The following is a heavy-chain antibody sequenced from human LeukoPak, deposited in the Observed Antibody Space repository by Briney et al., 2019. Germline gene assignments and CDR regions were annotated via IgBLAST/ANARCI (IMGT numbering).Heavy chain of an antibody. CDR1: GFTISTYE. CDR3: ARDPPYYYDSTDDAFDL. D-gene: IGHD3-22*01. J-gene: IGHJ3*01. V-gene: IGHV3-48*03. CDR2: ISSSGATI. Sequence: QSAGSLRLSCAASGFTISTYEMNWVRQAPGKGLEWISYISSSGATIYYADSVKGRFTVSRDNAKNSLFLQMNSLRAEDTAVYYCARDPPYYYDSTDDAFDLWGQGTMVTVSS.